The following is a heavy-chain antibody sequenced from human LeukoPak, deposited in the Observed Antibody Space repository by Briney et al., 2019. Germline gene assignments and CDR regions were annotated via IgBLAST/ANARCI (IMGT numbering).Heavy chain of an antibody. V-gene: IGHV4-4*02. CDR3: ARGDTYYYDSSGCGPFDY. J-gene: IGHJ4*02. D-gene: IGHD3-22*01. CDR1: GGSISSSNW. Sequence: PSGTLSLTCAVSGGSISSSNWWSWVRQPPGKGLEWIGEIYHSGSTNYNPSLKSRVTISVDKSKNQFSLKLSSVTAADTAVYYCARGDTYYYDSSGCGPFDYWGQGTLVTVSS. CDR2: IYHSGST.